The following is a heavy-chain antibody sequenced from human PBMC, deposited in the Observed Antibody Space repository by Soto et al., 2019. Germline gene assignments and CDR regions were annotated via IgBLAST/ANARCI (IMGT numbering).Heavy chain of an antibody. CDR3: ARAQVSHWFDP. V-gene: IGHV1-18*01. J-gene: IGHJ5*02. Sequence: ASVKASCKASGYTFTSYGISWVRQAPGQGLEWMGWISAYNGNTNYAQKRQGRVTMNTDTTTSTAYMELRSLRSDDTAVYYCARAQVSHWFDPWGQGTLVTVSS. CDR2: ISAYNGNT. CDR1: GYTFTSYG.